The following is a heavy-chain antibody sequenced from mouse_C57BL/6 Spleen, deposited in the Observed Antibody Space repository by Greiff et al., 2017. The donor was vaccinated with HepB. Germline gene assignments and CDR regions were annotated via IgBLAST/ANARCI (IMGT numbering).Heavy chain of an antibody. D-gene: IGHD2-1*01. CDR2: IYPSDSET. V-gene: IGHV1-61*01. J-gene: IGHJ2*01. Sequence: QVQLQQPGAELVRPGSSVKLSCKASGYTFTSYWMDWVKQRPGQGLEWIGNIYPSDSETHYNQKFKDKATLTVDKSSSTAYMQLSSLTSEDSAVYYCARIYCNYGYWGQGTTLTVSS. CDR3: ARIYCNYGY. CDR1: GYTFTSYW.